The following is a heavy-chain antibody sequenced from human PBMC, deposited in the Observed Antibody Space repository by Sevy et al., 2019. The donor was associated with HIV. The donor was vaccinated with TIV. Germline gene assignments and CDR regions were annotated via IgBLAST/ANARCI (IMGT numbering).Heavy chain of an antibody. CDR1: GYTFTGYY. CDR2: INPNSGGT. J-gene: IGHJ6*02. D-gene: IGHD5-18*01. Sequence: ASVKVSCKASGYTFTGYYMHWVRQAPGQGLEWMGRINPNSGGTNYAQKFQGRVTMTRDTSISTAYMELSRLRSDDTAVYYCARTGAGQLNYYYGMDVWGQGTTVTVSS. CDR3: ARTGAGQLNYYYGMDV. V-gene: IGHV1-2*06.